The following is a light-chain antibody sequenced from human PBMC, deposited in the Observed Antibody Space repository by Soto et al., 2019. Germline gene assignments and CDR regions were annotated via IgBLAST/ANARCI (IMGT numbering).Light chain of an antibody. J-gene: IGKJ5*01. Sequence: IWLTQSAGALSFSPGERATLSCRASQSFXSSYLAWYRQKPGQAPRLLXDSASSRETGSPDRLSGSGSGTDFTLTISRLEPEDFAVYYCQQYGSSLFTFGQGTRLEIK. CDR2: SAS. CDR3: QQYGSSLFT. V-gene: IGKV3-20*01. CDR1: QSFXSSY.